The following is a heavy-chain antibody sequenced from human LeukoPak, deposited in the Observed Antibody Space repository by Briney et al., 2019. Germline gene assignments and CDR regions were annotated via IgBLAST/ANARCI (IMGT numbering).Heavy chain of an antibody. J-gene: IGHJ4*02. V-gene: IGHV3-21*01. D-gene: IGHD5-24*01. CDR3: ACNRWLQSPFDY. CDR2: ISSSSNYI. CDR1: GFTFSSYS. Sequence: GGSLRLSCAASGFTFSSYSMNWVRQAPGKGLEWVSSISSSSNYIYYADSVKGRFTISRDNAKNSLYLQMNSLRAEDTAVYYCACNRWLQSPFDYWGQGTLVTVSS.